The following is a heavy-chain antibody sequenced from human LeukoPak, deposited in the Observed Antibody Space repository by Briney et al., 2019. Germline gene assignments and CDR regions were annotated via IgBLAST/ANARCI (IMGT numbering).Heavy chain of an antibody. CDR3: VFSFIILKSVLEGGGFDV. CDR1: GFIFKDYS. J-gene: IGHJ3*01. CDR2: IGGDSVNR. Sequence: GGSLRLSCDTSGFIFKDYSMNWVRQGPGKALEWISYIGGDSVNRHYADSVKGRFTVSRDDAKNSHFLQMSSLRAEDTAVYYCVFSFIILKSVLEGGGFDVWGQGTMVTVSS. D-gene: IGHD3-10*01. V-gene: IGHV3-48*01.